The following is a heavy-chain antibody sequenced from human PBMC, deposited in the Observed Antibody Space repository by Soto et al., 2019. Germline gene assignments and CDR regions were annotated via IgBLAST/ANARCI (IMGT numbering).Heavy chain of an antibody. CDR3: ARIGEIAVAGFNWFDP. CDR2: IYHSGST. D-gene: IGHD6-19*01. Sequence: SETLSLTCTVSGYSISSGYYWGWIRQPPGKGLEWIGSIYHSGSTYYNPSLKSRVTISVDTSKNQFSLKLSSVTAADTAVYYCARIGEIAVAGFNWFDPWGQGTLVTVSS. J-gene: IGHJ5*02. CDR1: GYSISSGYY. V-gene: IGHV4-38-2*02.